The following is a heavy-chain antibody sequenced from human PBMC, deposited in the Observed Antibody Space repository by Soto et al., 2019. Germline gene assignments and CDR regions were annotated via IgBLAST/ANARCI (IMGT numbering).Heavy chain of an antibody. CDR3: ARVRGGELYDGMEV. V-gene: IGHV1-46*01. Sequence: QVQLVQSGDEVKKPGASVKVSCKASGYTFTSYYIHCVRQAPGQGLEWMGVINPSGGGTSYAQKFQGRVTMTRDTSTSTVYMELSSLRSEDTAVYYCARVRGGELYDGMEVWGQGTMVTVSS. CDR1: GYTFTSYY. CDR2: INPSGGGT. J-gene: IGHJ6*02. D-gene: IGHD3-10*01.